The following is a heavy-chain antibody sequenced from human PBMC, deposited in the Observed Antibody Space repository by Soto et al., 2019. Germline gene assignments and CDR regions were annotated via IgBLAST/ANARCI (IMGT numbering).Heavy chain of an antibody. CDR2: IYYSGST. Sequence: SETLSLTCTVSGGSISSGDYYWSWIRQPPGKGLEWIGYIYYSGSTYYNPSLKSRVTISVDTSKNQFSLKLSSVTAADTAVYYCAREEYSYGYRDYWGQGTLVTVSS. D-gene: IGHD5-18*01. CDR1: GGSISSGDYY. CDR3: AREEYSYGYRDY. J-gene: IGHJ4*02. V-gene: IGHV4-30-4*01.